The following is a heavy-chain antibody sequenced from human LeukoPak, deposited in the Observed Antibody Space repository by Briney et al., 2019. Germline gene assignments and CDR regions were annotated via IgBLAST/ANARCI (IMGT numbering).Heavy chain of an antibody. D-gene: IGHD5-18*01. J-gene: IGHJ4*02. V-gene: IGHV3-23*01. CDR1: GFPFETNA. CDR3: AKDWIQFNRVFDCFDS. Sequence: GGSLRLSCATSGFPFETNAMSWVRQAPGKGLEWVATIGNTETFYADSVTGRFTTSRDNSKNTVNLQMNRLRVEDTAIYYCAKDWIQFNRVFDCFDSWGQGTLVTVSS. CDR2: IGNTET.